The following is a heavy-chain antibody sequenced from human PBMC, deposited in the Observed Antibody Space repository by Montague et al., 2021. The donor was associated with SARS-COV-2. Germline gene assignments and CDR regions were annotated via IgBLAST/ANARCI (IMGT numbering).Heavy chain of an antibody. CDR3: ARDLIVYDYVWWSYRPYGMDV. CDR2: IYTSGST. V-gene: IGHV4-4*07. CDR1: GGSISSYY. J-gene: IGHJ6*02. D-gene: IGHD3-16*02. Sequence: SETLSLTCTVSGGSISSYYWSWIRQPAGKGLEWIGRIYTSGSTNYNPSLKSRVTMSVDTSKNQFSLKLSSVTAADTAVYYCARDLIVYDYVWWSYRPYGMDVWGQGTTVTVSS.